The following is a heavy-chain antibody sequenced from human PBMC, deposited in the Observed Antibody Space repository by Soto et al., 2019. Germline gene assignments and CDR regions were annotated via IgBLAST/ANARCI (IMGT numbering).Heavy chain of an antibody. V-gene: IGHV6-1*01. Sequence: QVQLLESGPGLVKSSQTLSLTCAISGDSVSSNSGVWNWIRQSPSRGLEWLGRTYYRSQWYSDYARSVRSRITVSPDTSKHQFSLHLSYMTPEDTAVYYCVRSSHWSFDSWGQGALVIVSS. CDR2: TYYRSQWYS. D-gene: IGHD2-8*02. CDR1: GDSVSSNSGV. J-gene: IGHJ4*02. CDR3: VRSSHWSFDS.